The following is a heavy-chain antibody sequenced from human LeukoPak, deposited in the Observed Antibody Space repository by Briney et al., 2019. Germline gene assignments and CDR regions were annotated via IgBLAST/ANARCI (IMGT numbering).Heavy chain of an antibody. CDR1: GYSISSGYF. D-gene: IGHD6-13*01. CDR2: IYHSGSA. CDR3: ARMFRSSWYINWFDP. Sequence: SETLSLTCTVSGYSISSGYFWGWIRQPPGKGLEWIGSIYHSGSASYNPSLKSRLTISVDTSKNQFSLKLNFVTAADTAMYYCARMFRSSWYINWFDPWGQGTLVTVSS. J-gene: IGHJ5*02. V-gene: IGHV4-38-2*02.